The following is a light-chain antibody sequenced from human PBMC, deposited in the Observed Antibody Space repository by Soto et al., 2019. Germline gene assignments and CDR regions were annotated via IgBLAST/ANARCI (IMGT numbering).Light chain of an antibody. CDR1: SSDVGGYNY. CDR2: DVN. V-gene: IGLV2-11*01. Sequence: QCALTQSRSGSGSLGQSVTVSCTGTSSDVGGYNYVAWYQQHPGKAPKLMISDVNKRPSGVPDRFSGSKSGNTASLTISGLQAEDEADYFCCSFAGRIFVFGTGTKVTVL. J-gene: IGLJ1*01. CDR3: CSFAGRIFV.